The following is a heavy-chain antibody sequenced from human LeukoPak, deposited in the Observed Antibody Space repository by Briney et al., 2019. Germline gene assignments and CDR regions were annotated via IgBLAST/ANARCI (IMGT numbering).Heavy chain of an antibody. D-gene: IGHD3-9*01. Sequence: GRSLRLSCAASGFTFSSHPMHWVRQAPGKGLEWVAVISFDGSHKYYADSVTGRFTISRDNSKNTLYLQMDSLRTDDTAMYYCARVVPGYDILTGPTGFDWFDPWGQGTLVTVSS. J-gene: IGHJ5*02. CDR2: ISFDGSHK. V-gene: IGHV3-30*04. CDR3: ARVVPGYDILTGPTGFDWFDP. CDR1: GFTFSSHP.